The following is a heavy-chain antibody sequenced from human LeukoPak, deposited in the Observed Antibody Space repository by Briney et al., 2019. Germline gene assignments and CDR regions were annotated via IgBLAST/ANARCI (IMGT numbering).Heavy chain of an antibody. CDR1: GFTFSSQA. J-gene: IGHJ4*02. CDR3: AKDQYCTSTSCYVGY. CDR2: ISYDGREK. Sequence: GGSLRLSCAASGFTFSSQAMHWVRQAPGKGLEWVAVISYDGREKYYADSVKGRFTISRDNSKNTLYLQMNSLRAEDTAVYYCAKDQYCTSTSCYVGYWGQGTLVTVSS. V-gene: IGHV3-30*04. D-gene: IGHD2-2*01.